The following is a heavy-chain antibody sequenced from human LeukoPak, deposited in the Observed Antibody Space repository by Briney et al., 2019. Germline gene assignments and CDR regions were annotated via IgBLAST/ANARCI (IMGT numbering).Heavy chain of an antibody. J-gene: IGHJ4*02. V-gene: IGHV4-59*01. Sequence: PSEILSLTCTVSGGSISSYYWSWIRQPPGKGLEWIGYIYYSGSTNYNPSLKSRVTISVDTSKNQFSLKLSSVTAADTAVYYCARAHRYDLLIDYWGQGTLVTVSS. CDR3: ARAHRYDLLIDY. CDR1: GGSISSYY. CDR2: IYYSGST. D-gene: IGHD5-12*01.